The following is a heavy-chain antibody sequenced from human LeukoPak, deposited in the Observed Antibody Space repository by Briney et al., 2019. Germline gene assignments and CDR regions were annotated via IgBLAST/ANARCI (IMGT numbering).Heavy chain of an antibody. J-gene: IGHJ4*02. CDR2: ISSNGGST. Sequence: PGGSLRLSCAASGFTFSSYAMHWVRQAPGKGLEYVSAISSNGGSTYYANSVRGRFTISRDNSKNTLYLQMGSLRAEDMAVYYCAREIGPIQLHLWGSAFDYWGQGTLVTVSS. CDR3: AREIGPIQLHLWGSAFDY. D-gene: IGHD5-18*01. V-gene: IGHV3-64*01. CDR1: GFTFSSYA.